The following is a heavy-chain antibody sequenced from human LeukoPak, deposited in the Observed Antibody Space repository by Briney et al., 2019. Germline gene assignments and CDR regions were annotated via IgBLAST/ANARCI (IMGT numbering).Heavy chain of an antibody. D-gene: IGHD2-2*01. CDR2: ISSSGSTI. V-gene: IGHV3-48*03. Sequence: GGSLRLSCAASGFTFSSYEMNWVRQAPGKGLEWVSYISSSGSTIYYADSVKGRFTISRDNAKNSLYLQMNSLRAEDTAVYYCARGYCSSTSCRILDYWGQGTLVTVSS. CDR1: GFTFSSYE. J-gene: IGHJ4*02. CDR3: ARGYCSSTSCRILDY.